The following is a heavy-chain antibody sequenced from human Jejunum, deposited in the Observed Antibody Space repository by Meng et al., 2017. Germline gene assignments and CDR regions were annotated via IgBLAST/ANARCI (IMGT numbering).Heavy chain of an antibody. CDR2: IYWDDYK. Sequence: QITLKETGPTLVMPTQTLTLTCDFSGFSLSSSGATVGWARQPPGKALEWVALIYWDDYKRYSPPLKSRLSITKDTSKSQVVLTMTNMDPVDTATYYCAHMIYASTAFDYWGLGILVTVSS. J-gene: IGHJ4*02. V-gene: IGHV2-5*02. D-gene: IGHD3-16*01. CDR1: GFSLSSSGAT. CDR3: AHMIYASTAFDY.